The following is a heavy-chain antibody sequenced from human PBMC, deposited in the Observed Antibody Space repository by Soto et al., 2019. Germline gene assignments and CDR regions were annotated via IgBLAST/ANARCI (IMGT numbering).Heavy chain of an antibody. CDR3: ARLPAASLGALYYYYGMDV. V-gene: IGHV3-30*03. CDR1: GFTFSSYG. Sequence: GVSLRLSCAASGFTFSSYGMHWVRQAPGKGLEWVAVISYDGSNKYYADSVKGRFTISRDNSKNTLYLQMNSLRAEDTAVYYCARLPAASLGALYYYYGMDVWGQGTTVTVSS. J-gene: IGHJ6*02. D-gene: IGHD2-2*01. CDR2: ISYDGSNK.